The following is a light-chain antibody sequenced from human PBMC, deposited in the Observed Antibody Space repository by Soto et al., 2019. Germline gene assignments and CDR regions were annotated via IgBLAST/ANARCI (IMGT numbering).Light chain of an antibody. CDR3: GTWDSSLSAV. CDR2: DNN. V-gene: IGLV1-51*01. J-gene: IGLJ2*01. Sequence: QSVLTQPPSVSAAPGQKVTISCSGTSSNIGNNYVSWYQHLPGTAPKLLIYDNNKRPSGIPDRFSGSKSGTSATLGISGLQTGDEADYHCGTWDSSLSAVFGGGTKLTVL. CDR1: SSNIGNNY.